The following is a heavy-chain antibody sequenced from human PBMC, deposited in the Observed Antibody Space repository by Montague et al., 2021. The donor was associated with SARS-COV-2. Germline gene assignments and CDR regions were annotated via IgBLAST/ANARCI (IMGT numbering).Heavy chain of an antibody. D-gene: IGHD3-10*01. CDR2: INHSGST. CDR3: ARGRRILLWFGELLSGGDYYGMDV. CDR1: GGSFSGYY. J-gene: IGHJ6*02. Sequence: SETLSLTCAVYGGSFSGYYWSWIRQPPGKGLEWIGEINHSGSTXXXPSXXXRVTIPVDTSKNQFSLKLSSVTAADTAVYYCARGRRILLWFGELLSGGDYYGMDVWGQGTTVTVSS. V-gene: IGHV4-34*01.